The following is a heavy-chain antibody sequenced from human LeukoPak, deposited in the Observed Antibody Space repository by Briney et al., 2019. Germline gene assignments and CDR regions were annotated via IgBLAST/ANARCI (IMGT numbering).Heavy chain of an antibody. CDR2: IIPIFGTA. Sequence: SVKVSCKASGGTFSSYAISWVRQAPGQGLEWMGGIIPIFGTANYAQKFQGRVTITTDESTSTAYMELSSLRSEDTAVYYCATATYYYDSSAAFDIWGQGTMVTVSS. CDR3: ATATYYYDSSAAFDI. CDR1: GGTFSSYA. D-gene: IGHD3-22*01. V-gene: IGHV1-69*05. J-gene: IGHJ3*02.